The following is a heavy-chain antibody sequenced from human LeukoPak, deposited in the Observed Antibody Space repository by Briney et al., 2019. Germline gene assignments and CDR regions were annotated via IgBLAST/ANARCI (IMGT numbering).Heavy chain of an antibody. CDR1: GVSISSSSYY. V-gene: IGHV4-39*01. CDR2: ISYSGST. Sequence: SETLSLTCTVSGVSISSSSYYWGWIRQPPGKGLEWIGSISYSGSTYYNPSLKSRVTISVDTSKNQFSLNLSSVTAADTAVYYCARHDIIAVAFSYWGQGTLVTVSS. CDR3: ARHDIIAVAFSY. J-gene: IGHJ4*02. D-gene: IGHD6-19*01.